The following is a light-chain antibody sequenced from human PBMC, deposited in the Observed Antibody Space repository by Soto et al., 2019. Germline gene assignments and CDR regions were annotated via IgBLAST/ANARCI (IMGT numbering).Light chain of an antibody. J-gene: IGKJ3*01. CDR3: QQSYSTPFT. CDR1: QSISSY. CDR2: AAS. V-gene: IGKV1-39*01. Sequence: DIQMTQSPSSLSASVGDRVTITCRASQSISSYLNWYQQKPGKAPKLLIYAASSLQSGVPSRFSGSRSGPDFTLTISSLQPEDFATYYCQQSYSTPFTFGPGTKVDIK.